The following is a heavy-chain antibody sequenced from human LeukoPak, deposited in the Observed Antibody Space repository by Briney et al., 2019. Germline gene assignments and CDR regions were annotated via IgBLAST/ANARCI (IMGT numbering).Heavy chain of an antibody. CDR1: GFTFSDYA. D-gene: IGHD3-22*01. CDR2: IRNKANGGTT. CDR3: SRFYSSGWASGAFDI. V-gene: IGHV3-49*04. Sequence: KTGGSLRLSCTPSGFTFSDYAVSWVRQAPGKGLEWIGFIRNKANGGTTEYAASVKGRFTISRDDSKTIAHLQMSSLKTEDTAVYYCSRFYSSGWASGAFDIWGQGTMVTVSS. J-gene: IGHJ3*02.